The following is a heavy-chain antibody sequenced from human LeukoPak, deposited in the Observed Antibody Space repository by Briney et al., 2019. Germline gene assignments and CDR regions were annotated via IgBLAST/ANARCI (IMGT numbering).Heavy chain of an antibody. V-gene: IGHV1-8*03. J-gene: IGHJ2*01. CDR2: MNPNSGNT. CDR1: GYTFTSYD. Sequence: GASVKVSCKASGYTFTSYDINWVRQATGQGLKWMGWMNPNSGNTGYAQKFQGRVTITTDESTSTAYMELSSLRSEDTAVYYCARGDIVVVPAATYWYFDLWGRGTLVTVSS. CDR3: ARGDIVVVPAATYWYFDL. D-gene: IGHD2-2*01.